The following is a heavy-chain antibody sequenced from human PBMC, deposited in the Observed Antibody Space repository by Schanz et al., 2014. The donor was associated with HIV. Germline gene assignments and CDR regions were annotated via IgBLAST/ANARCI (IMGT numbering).Heavy chain of an antibody. CDR1: GFTFRNFG. CDR3: ARDTVRGVKDSMDV. CDR2: ISSGGTTI. D-gene: IGHD3-10*01. V-gene: IGHV3-48*04. J-gene: IGHJ6*02. Sequence: VQLVESGGGVVQPGRSLRLSCAASGFTFRNFGMHWVRQAPGKGLEWVSYISSGGTTIYYADSVKGRFTVSRDNAKNSLYLQMKSLRVEDTAVYYCARDTVRGVKDSMDVWGQGTTVTVSS.